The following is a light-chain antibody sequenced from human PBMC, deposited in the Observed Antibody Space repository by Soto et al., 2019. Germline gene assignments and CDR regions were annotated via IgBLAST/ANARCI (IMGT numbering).Light chain of an antibody. V-gene: IGKV1-5*03. CDR2: KAS. CDR1: QSISSW. Sequence: DIQMTQSPSTLSASVGDRVTITCRASQSISSWLAWYQQEPGKAPKLLIYKASSLQSGVPSRFSGSGSGTEFTLTISSLQPDDFATYDCQHYNSYPPWTFGQGTKVEIK. J-gene: IGKJ1*01. CDR3: QHYNSYPPWT.